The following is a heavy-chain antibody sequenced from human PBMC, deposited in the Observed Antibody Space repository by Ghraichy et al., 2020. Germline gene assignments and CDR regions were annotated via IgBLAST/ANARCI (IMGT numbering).Heavy chain of an antibody. CDR2: IYYSGST. Sequence: SETLSLTCTVSGGSISSYYWSWIRQPPGKGLEWIGYIYYSGSTNYNPSLKSRVTISVDTSKNQFSLKLSSVTAADTAVYYCARLVPDSSGYYYYYYYMDVWGKGTTVTVSS. J-gene: IGHJ6*03. CDR3: ARLVPDSSGYYYYYYYMDV. CDR1: GGSISSYY. V-gene: IGHV4-59*08. D-gene: IGHD3-22*01.